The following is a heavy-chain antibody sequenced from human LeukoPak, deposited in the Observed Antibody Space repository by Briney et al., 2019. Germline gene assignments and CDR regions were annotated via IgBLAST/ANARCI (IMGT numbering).Heavy chain of an antibody. V-gene: IGHV4-59*11. CDR3: ARGGTGWYDY. CDR2: IYHTGST. D-gene: IGHD6-19*01. J-gene: IGHJ4*02. CDR1: DDAFSSHY. Sequence: SETLSLTCIVSDDAFSSHYWSWIRQPPGKGLEWIGYIYHTGSTNYNLSLKSRATASIDTSKSQFSLGLTSVTAADTAIYYCARGGTGWYDYWGQGIMVTVSS.